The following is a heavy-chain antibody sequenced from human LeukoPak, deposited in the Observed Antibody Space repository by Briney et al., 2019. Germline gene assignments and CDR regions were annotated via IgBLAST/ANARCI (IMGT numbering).Heavy chain of an antibody. V-gene: IGHV3-23*01. D-gene: IGHD3-22*01. J-gene: IGHJ3*02. CDR3: ARQGSAVDYYDSSLPDAFDI. CDR1: GFTFSSYA. CDR2: ISGSGGST. Sequence: QSGGSLRLSCAASGFTFSSYAMSWVRQAPGKGLEWVSAISGSGGSTYYADSVKGRFTISRDNSKNTLYLQMNSLRAEDTAVYYCARQGSAVDYYDSSLPDAFDIWGQGTVVTVSS.